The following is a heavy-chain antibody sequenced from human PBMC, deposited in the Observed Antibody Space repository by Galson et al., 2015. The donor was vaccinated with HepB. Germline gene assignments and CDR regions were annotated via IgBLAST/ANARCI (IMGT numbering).Heavy chain of an antibody. CDR1: GFTFSSYS. D-gene: IGHD3-16*02. CDR3: ARAPYYDYVWGSYRYNYFDY. J-gene: IGHJ4*02. CDR2: ISSSSSYI. Sequence: SLRLSCAASGFTFSSYSMNWVRQAPGKGLEWVSSISSSSSYIYYADSVKGRFTISRDNAKNSLYLQMNSLRAEDTAVYYCARAPYYDYVWGSYRYNYFDYWGQGTLVTVSS. V-gene: IGHV3-21*01.